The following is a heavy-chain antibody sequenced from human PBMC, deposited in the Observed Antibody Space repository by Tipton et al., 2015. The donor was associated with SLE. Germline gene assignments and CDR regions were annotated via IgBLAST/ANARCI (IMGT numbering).Heavy chain of an antibody. V-gene: IGHV1-18*01. Sequence: QLVQSGPEVKKPGASVKVSCKASGYTFTSYGISWVRQAPGQGLEWMGWISAYNGNTNYAQKLQGRVTMTTDTSTSTAYMELRSLRSDDTAVYYCARGPYCSSTSCYPGGDYYYYYGMDVWGQGTTVTVSS. CDR1: GYTFTSYG. J-gene: IGHJ6*02. CDR3: ARGPYCSSTSCYPGGDYYYYYGMDV. CDR2: ISAYNGNT. D-gene: IGHD2-2*01.